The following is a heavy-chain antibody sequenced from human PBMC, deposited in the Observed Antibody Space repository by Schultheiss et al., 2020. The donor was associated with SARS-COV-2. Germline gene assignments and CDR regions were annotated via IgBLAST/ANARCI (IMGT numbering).Heavy chain of an antibody. CDR3: ARWNYDILTGYPRSYYYYYGMDV. Sequence: ASVKVSCKASGYTFTSYGISWVRQAPGQGLEWMGWISAYNGNTNYAQKLQGRVTMTTDTSTSTAYMELRSLRSDDTAVYYCARWNYDILTGYPRSYYYYYGMDVWGQGTTVTVSS. J-gene: IGHJ6*02. D-gene: IGHD3-9*01. CDR2: ISAYNGNT. CDR1: GYTFTSYG. V-gene: IGHV1-18*01.